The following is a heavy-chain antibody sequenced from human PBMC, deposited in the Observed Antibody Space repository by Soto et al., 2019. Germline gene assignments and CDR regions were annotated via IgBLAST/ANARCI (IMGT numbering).Heavy chain of an antibody. V-gene: IGHV3-30-3*01. CDR1: GFTFSSYA. J-gene: IGHJ6*02. D-gene: IGHD3-3*01. Sequence: GGSLRLSCAASGFTFSSYAMHWVRQAPGKGLEWVAVISYDGSNKYYADSVKGRFTISRDNSKNTLYLQMNSLRAEDTAVYYCARDLGSGYYDYYYYYGMDVWGQGTTVTVSS. CDR2: ISYDGSNK. CDR3: ARDLGSGYYDYYYYYGMDV.